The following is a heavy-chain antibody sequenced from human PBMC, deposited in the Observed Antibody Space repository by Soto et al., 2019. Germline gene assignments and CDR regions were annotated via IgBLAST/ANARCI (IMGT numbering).Heavy chain of an antibody. D-gene: IGHD3-3*01. Sequence: GSLILSCSASGFTFIIYAMSWVRQAPGRGLEWVSAISGSGGSTYYADSVKGRFTISRDNSKNTLYLQMNSLRAEDTAVYYCAKDYDFWSGYYDYYFDYWGQGPLVTVSS. CDR3: AKDYDFWSGYYDYYFDY. CDR2: ISGSGGST. V-gene: IGHV3-23*01. J-gene: IGHJ4*02. CDR1: GFTFIIYA.